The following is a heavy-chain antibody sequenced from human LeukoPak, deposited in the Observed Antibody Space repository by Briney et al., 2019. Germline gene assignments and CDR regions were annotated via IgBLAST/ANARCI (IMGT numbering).Heavy chain of an antibody. D-gene: IGHD3-22*01. CDR1: GGSISSSSYY. J-gene: IGHJ5*02. CDR3: ARVDSWFDP. V-gene: IGHV4-39*07. Sequence: SETLSLTCTVSGGSISSSSYYWGWIRQPPGKGLEWIGSIYYSGSTYYNPSLKSRVTISVDTSKNQFSLKLSPVTAADTAVYYCARVDSWFDPWGQGTLVTVSS. CDR2: IYYSGST.